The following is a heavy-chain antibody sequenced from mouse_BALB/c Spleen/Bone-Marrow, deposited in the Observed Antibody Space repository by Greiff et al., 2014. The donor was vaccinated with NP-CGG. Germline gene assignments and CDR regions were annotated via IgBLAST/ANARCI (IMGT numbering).Heavy chain of an antibody. Sequence: VQLQQSGAELVRPGASVTLSCKASGYTFTDYEMHWVKQTPVHGLEWIRAIDPETGGTAYNQKFKGKATLTADKSSSTAYMELRSLTSEDSAVYYCRAYYRYDGYAMDYWGQGTSVTVSS. CDR3: RAYYRYDGYAMDY. CDR2: IDPETGGT. CDR1: GYTFTDYE. D-gene: IGHD2-14*01. J-gene: IGHJ4*01. V-gene: IGHV1-15*01.